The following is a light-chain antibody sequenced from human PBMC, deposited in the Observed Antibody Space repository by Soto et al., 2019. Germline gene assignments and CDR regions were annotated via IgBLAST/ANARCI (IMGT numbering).Light chain of an antibody. CDR1: SSNIGSNS. Sequence: QSVLTQPPSASGTPGQRVTISCSGSSSNIGSNSVSWYQQLPGTAPKLLIYRNNQWPSGVPDRFSGSKSGTSASLAISGLRSEDEADYYCEAWDDSLSGVVFGGGTKVTVL. CDR2: RNN. J-gene: IGLJ2*01. V-gene: IGLV1-47*01. CDR3: EAWDDSLSGVV.